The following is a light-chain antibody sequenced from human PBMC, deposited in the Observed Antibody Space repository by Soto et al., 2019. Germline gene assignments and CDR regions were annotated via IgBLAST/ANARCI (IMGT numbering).Light chain of an antibody. V-gene: IGLV2-14*01. CDR3: ASYARGSTLVV. CDR2: VVS. J-gene: IGLJ2*01. CDR1: SNDIGLYNY. Sequence: QSVLAQPASVSGSPGQSITISCTGTSNDIGLYNYVSWYQQHPGKAPKLIIYVVSSRPSGISNRFSASKSGNTASLTISGLQAEDEADYYCASYARGSTLVVFGGGTKVT.